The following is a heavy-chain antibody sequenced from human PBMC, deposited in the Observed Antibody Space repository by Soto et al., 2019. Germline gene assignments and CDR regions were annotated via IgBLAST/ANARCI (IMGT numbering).Heavy chain of an antibody. CDR2: INPNSGGT. V-gene: IGHV1-2*02. J-gene: IGHJ4*02. Sequence: ASVKVSCKASGYTFTGYYMHWVRQAPGQGLEWMGWINPNSGGTNYARKFQGRVTMTRDTSISTAYMELSRLRSDDTAVYYCASANIAVAGTRSDSDYWGQGTLVTVSS. CDR3: ASANIAVAGTRSDSDY. D-gene: IGHD6-19*01. CDR1: GYTFTGYY.